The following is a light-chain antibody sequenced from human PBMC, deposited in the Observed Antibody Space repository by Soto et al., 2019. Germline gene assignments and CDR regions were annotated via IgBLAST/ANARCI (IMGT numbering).Light chain of an antibody. CDR1: QSLSRF. Sequence: IGLTQSPATLSLSPGERATLSCRASQSLSRFLAWYQQKPGQAPRLLIYGASNRATGVPARFSGSGSGTDFTLTISSLEPEDFAVYYCQQRTNWLTFGGGTKVEIK. CDR3: QQRTNWLT. V-gene: IGKV3-11*01. CDR2: GAS. J-gene: IGKJ4*01.